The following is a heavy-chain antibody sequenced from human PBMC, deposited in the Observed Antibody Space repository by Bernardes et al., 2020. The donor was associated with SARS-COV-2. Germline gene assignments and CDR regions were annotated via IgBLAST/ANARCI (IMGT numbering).Heavy chain of an antibody. V-gene: IGHV4-59*01. CDR1: GDSISTYY. J-gene: IGHJ4*02. Sequence: SETLPLTCTVSGDSISTYYWSWIRQPPGKGLEWIGYVYYTGSTNYNPSLKSRLTISIDTSKNQFSLKLRSVTAADSAVYFCARAKVIFGLVNLVGYFDSWGQGALVTVSS. CDR2: VYYTGST. CDR3: ARAKVIFGLVNLVGYFDS. D-gene: IGHD3-3*01.